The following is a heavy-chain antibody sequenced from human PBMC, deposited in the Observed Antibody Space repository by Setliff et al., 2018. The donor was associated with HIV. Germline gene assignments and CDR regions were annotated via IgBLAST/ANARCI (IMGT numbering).Heavy chain of an antibody. CDR2: IRYDGSNK. D-gene: IGHD2-15*01. Sequence: RLSCATSGFTSSSYGMHWVRQAPGKGLEWVAFIRYDGSNKYYADSVKGRFTISRDNAKNSLYLQMNSLRAEDTAVYYCAKTLPTLYPPHDYYYAMDVWGQGTTVTVSS. CDR3: AKTLPTLYPPHDYYYAMDV. V-gene: IGHV3-30*02. J-gene: IGHJ6*02. CDR1: GFTSSSYG.